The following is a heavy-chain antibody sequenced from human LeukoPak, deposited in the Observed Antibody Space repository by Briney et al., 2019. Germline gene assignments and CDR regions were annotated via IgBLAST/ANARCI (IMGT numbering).Heavy chain of an antibody. D-gene: IGHD3-9*01. CDR1: GYTFTSYD. J-gene: IGHJ5*02. CDR2: MNPNSGNT. CDR3: ARGRGILTGSRPGP. V-gene: IGHV1-8*01. Sequence: ASVKVSCKASGYTFTSYDINWLRQATGQGLEWMGWMNPNSGNTGYAQKFQGRVTMTRNTSISTAYMELSSLRSEDTAVYYCARGRGILTGSRPGPWGQGTLVTVSS.